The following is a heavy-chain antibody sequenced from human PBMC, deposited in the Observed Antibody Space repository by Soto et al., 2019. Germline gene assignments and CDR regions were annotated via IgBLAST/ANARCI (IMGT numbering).Heavy chain of an antibody. CDR3: ARGLLWFGEFRTEYYYYYGMDV. D-gene: IGHD3-10*01. J-gene: IGHJ6*02. CDR2: IIPIFGTA. Sequence: GASVKVSCTASGGTFSSYAISWVRQAPGQGLEWMGGIIPIFGTANYAQKFQGGVTITADESTSTAYMELSSLRSEDTAVYYCARGLLWFGEFRTEYYYYYGMDVWGQGTTVTVSS. V-gene: IGHV1-69*13. CDR1: GGTFSSYA.